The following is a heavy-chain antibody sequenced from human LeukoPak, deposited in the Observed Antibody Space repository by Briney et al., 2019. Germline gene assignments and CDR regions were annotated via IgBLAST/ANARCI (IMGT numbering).Heavy chain of an antibody. V-gene: IGHV4-61*01. CDR1: GGSVSSGSYY. Sequence: PSETLSLTCTVSGGSVSSGSYYWSWIRQPPGKGLEWIGYIYYSGSTNYNPSLKSRVTISVDTSKNQFSLKLSSVTAADTAVYYCARGRAYCGGDCLDPFDYWGQGTLVTVSS. CDR2: IYYSGST. D-gene: IGHD2-21*02. CDR3: ARGRAYCGGDCLDPFDY. J-gene: IGHJ4*02.